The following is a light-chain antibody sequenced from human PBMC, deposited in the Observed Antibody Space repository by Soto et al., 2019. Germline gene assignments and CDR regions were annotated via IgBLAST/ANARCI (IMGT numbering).Light chain of an antibody. J-gene: IGKJ1*01. Sequence: EIVLTQSPGTLSLSPGERATLSCRASQSVSSSYLAWYQQKPGQAPRLLIYVASSRATGIPDRFSGSGSVTDFTLTISRLEPEDFAVYYCQQYGSSPPWTFGQGTKVEIK. V-gene: IGKV3-20*01. CDR1: QSVSSSY. CDR3: QQYGSSPPWT. CDR2: VAS.